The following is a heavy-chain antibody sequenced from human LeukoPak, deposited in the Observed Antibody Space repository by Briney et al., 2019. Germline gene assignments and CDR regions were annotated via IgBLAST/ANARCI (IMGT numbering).Heavy chain of an antibody. Sequence: QPGGSLRLSCAASGFTFSSYSMNWVRQAPGKGLEWVSYISSSSSTIYYADSVKGRFTISRDNAKNSLYLQMNSLRAEDTAVYYCARDFGRATAGFDYWGQGTLVTVSS. CDR2: ISSSSSTI. CDR1: GFTFSSYS. V-gene: IGHV3-48*01. J-gene: IGHJ4*02. D-gene: IGHD3-16*01. CDR3: ARDFGRATAGFDY.